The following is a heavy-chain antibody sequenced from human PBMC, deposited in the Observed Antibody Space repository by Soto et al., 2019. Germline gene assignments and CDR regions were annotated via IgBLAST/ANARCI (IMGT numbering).Heavy chain of an antibody. Sequence: SETLSLTCTVSGGSISSYYWSWIRQPPGKGLEWIGYIYYSGSTNYNPSLKSRVTISVDTSKNQFSLKLSSVTAADTAVYYCARAHGSGYYYDSSGYYNNWFDPWGQGTLVTVS. J-gene: IGHJ5*02. CDR2: IYYSGST. D-gene: IGHD3-22*01. CDR3: ARAHGSGYYYDSSGYYNNWFDP. V-gene: IGHV4-59*01. CDR1: GGSISSYY.